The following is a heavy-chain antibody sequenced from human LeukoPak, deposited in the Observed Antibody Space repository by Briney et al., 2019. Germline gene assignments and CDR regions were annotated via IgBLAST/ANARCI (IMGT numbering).Heavy chain of an antibody. CDR3: ARENYDSSGYNNWFDP. V-gene: IGHV4-34*01. Sequence: PSETLSLTCAVYGGSFSGYYWSWIRQPPGKGLEWIGEINHSGSTNYNPSLKSRVTISVDMSKNQFSLKLSSVTAADTAVYYCARENYDSSGYNNWFDPWGQGTLVTVSS. J-gene: IGHJ5*02. CDR1: GGSFSGYY. CDR2: INHSGST. D-gene: IGHD3-22*01.